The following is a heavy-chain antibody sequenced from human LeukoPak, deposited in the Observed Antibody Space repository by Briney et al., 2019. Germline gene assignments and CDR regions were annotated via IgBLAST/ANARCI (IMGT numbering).Heavy chain of an antibody. Sequence: GGSLRLSCAASGFTFSSYSMNWVRQAPGKGLEWVSSISSSSSYIYYADSVKGRFTISRDNAKNSLYLQMNSLRAEDTAVYYCARDRVLLYDFWSGYRHDAFDIWGQGTMVTVSS. V-gene: IGHV3-21*01. CDR1: GFTFSSYS. CDR2: ISSSSSYI. CDR3: ARDRVLLYDFWSGYRHDAFDI. D-gene: IGHD3-3*01. J-gene: IGHJ3*02.